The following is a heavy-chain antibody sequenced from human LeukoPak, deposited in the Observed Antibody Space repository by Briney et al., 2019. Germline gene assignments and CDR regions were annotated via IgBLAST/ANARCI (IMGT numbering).Heavy chain of an antibody. V-gene: IGHV4-59*08. Sequence: SETLSLTCSISGGSISSYYWSWIRQPPGKGLEWIGYIYYSGSTKYNPSLKSRVTISEDTSKNQFSLKLSSVTAADTAVYYCARAFRGIFGVFEAFDIWGQGTMVTVSS. D-gene: IGHD3-3*01. CDR1: GGSISSYY. CDR2: IYYSGST. J-gene: IGHJ3*02. CDR3: ARAFRGIFGVFEAFDI.